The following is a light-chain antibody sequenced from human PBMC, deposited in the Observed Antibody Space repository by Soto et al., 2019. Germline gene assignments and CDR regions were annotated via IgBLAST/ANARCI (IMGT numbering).Light chain of an antibody. CDR1: QSISSY. J-gene: IGKJ2*01. Sequence: DIQMTQSPSSLSASVGDRVTITCRASQSISSYLHWYQQKPGKAPKLLIYAASSLQSGVPTRLSSSGALTDFALTISSLQPEDFTTYYCQQSYGTLKTFGQGTKLEIK. CDR2: AAS. V-gene: IGKV1-39*01. CDR3: QQSYGTLKT.